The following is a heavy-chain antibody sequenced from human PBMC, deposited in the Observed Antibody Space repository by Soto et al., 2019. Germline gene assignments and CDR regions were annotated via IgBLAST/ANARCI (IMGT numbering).Heavy chain of an antibody. V-gene: IGHV1-69*01. CDR3: ARPGSSYDPNGPFDY. D-gene: IGHD5-18*01. CDR1: GGTFSSYA. CDR2: IIPIFGTA. Sequence: QVQLVQSGAEVKKPGSSVKVSCKASGGTFSSYAISWVRQAPGQGLEWMGGIIPIFGTANYAQKFQGRVTIIADESTSTAYMELSSLRSEDTAVYYCARPGSSYDPNGPFDYWGQGTLVTVSS. J-gene: IGHJ4*02.